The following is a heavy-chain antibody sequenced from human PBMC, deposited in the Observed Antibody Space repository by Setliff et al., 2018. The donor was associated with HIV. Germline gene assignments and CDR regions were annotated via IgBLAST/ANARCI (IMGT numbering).Heavy chain of an antibody. D-gene: IGHD3-16*02. Sequence: GESLTISCKALDYTFTTYWIAWVRQMPGEGLEWMGIIYPDDSDIRYNPSFQGQVTISADKSISTAYLQWSSLKASDTAMYYCARHRIVKAYYYYMDVWGKGTTVTVSS. CDR2: IYPDDSDI. V-gene: IGHV5-51*01. CDR1: DYTFTTYW. CDR3: ARHRIVKAYYYYMDV. J-gene: IGHJ6*03.